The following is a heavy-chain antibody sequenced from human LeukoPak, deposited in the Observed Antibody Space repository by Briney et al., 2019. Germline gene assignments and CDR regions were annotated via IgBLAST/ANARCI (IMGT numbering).Heavy chain of an antibody. CDR2: IWYDGSNK. V-gene: IGHV3-33*01. J-gene: IGHJ4*02. Sequence: PGRSLRLSCAASGFTFSSYGMHWVRQAPGKGLEWVAVIWYDGSNKHYADSVKGRFTISRDNSKNTLYLQMNSLRAEDTAVYYCARDRDWGCSYCSYWGQGTLVTVSS. CDR1: GFTFSSYG. CDR3: ARDRDWGCSYCSY. D-gene: IGHD7-27*01.